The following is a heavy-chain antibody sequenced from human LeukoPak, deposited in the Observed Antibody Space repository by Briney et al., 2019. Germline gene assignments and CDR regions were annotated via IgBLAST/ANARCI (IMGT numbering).Heavy chain of an antibody. J-gene: IGHJ4*02. CDR1: GDSISSGSYY. V-gene: IGHV4-61*02. CDR3: ARGVTYYYDSSGYLY. D-gene: IGHD3-22*01. CDR2: IHTSGRT. Sequence: SQTLSLTCTVSGDSISSGSYYWSWIRQPAGKGLEWIGRIHTSGRTNYNPSLKSRVTISADTSKNQFSLKLSSVTAADTAVYYCARGVTYYYDSSGYLYWGQGALVTVSS.